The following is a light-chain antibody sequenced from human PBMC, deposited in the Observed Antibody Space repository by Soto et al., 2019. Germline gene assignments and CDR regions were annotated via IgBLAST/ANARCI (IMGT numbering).Light chain of an antibody. V-gene: IGLV2-14*01. Sequence: QSVLTQPASVSGSTEQSITISCTGTSSDVGGYNYVSWYQQHPGKAPKLMIYEVSNRPSGVSNRFSGSKSGNTASLTISGLQAEDEADYYCSSYTSSSTLEVFGTGTKVTVL. CDR1: SSDVGGYNY. CDR3: SSYTSSSTLEV. J-gene: IGLJ1*01. CDR2: EVS.